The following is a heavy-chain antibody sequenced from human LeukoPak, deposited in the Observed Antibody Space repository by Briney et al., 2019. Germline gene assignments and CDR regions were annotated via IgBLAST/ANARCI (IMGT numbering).Heavy chain of an antibody. D-gene: IGHD1-14*01. CDR2: IHQGGSHK. CDR1: GLTFRGHW. Sequence: GRTLRLFCAFSGLTFRGHWMRWVSQAPGKGREEVANIHQGGSHKHYVESVKGRFPISRDNANNLLYLQMNSLRSEDTAVYYCTRDRSRAEDDWGQGTLVTVSS. CDR3: TRDRSRAEDD. J-gene: IGHJ4*02. V-gene: IGHV3-7*01.